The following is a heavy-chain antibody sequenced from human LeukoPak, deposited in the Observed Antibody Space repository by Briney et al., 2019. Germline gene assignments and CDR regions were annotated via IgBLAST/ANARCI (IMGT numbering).Heavy chain of an antibody. D-gene: IGHD5-18*01. CDR1: GFIFRTYW. Sequence: PGGSLRLSCAASGFIFRTYWMSWIRQPPGKGLEWIGYIYYSGSTNYNPSLKSRVTISVDTSKNQFSLKLTSVTAADTAVYYCARGRIQLWYWGQGTLVTVSS. CDR3: ARGRIQLWY. CDR2: IYYSGST. V-gene: IGHV4-59*01. J-gene: IGHJ4*02.